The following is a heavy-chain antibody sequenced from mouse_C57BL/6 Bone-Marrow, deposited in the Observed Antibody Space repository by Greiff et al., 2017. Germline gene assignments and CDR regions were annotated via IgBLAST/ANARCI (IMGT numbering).Heavy chain of an antibody. D-gene: IGHD2-4*01. CDR1: GFTFNTYA. CDR3: VRGGLRRYYYAMDY. J-gene: IGHJ4*01. CDR2: IRSKSSNYAT. Sequence: EVMLVESGGGLVQPKGSLKLSCAASGFTFNTYAMHWVRQAPGKGLEWVARIRSKSSNYATYYADSVKDRFTISRDDSQSMLYLQMNNLKTEETAMYYCVRGGLRRYYYAMDYWGQGTSVTVSS. V-gene: IGHV10-3*01.